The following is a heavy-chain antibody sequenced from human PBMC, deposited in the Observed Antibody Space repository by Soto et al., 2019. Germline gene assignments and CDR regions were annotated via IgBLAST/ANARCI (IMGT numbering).Heavy chain of an antibody. J-gene: IGHJ4*02. CDR1: GGSLSRGGYY. CDR2: ISYNGNT. D-gene: IGHD3-22*01. V-gene: IGHV4-31*03. CDR3: VCYDSSGYYFDY. Sequence: SETLSLTCTVSGGSLSRGGYYWTWIRQHPGKGLEWIGHISYNGNTLYEPSLKSRVTISVDTSKNQFSLKLSSVTAADTAVYYCVCYDSSGYYFDYWGQGTLVTVSS.